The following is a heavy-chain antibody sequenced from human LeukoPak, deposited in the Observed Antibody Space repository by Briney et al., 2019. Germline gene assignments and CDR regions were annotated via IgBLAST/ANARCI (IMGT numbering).Heavy chain of an antibody. D-gene: IGHD2-2*01. CDR2: IYYSGST. CDR3: ARWSGYALD. CDR1: GGFISSYY. J-gene: IGHJ4*02. V-gene: IGHV4-59*01. Sequence: SETLSLTCTVSGGFISSYYWSWIRQPPGKGLEWIGYIYYSGSTNYNPSLKSRLTMSIDTSKNQFSLKLSSVTAADTAVYYCARWSGYALDWGQGTLVTVSS.